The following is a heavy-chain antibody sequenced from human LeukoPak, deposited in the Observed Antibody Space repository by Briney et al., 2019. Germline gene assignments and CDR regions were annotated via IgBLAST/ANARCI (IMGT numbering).Heavy chain of an antibody. CDR3: ATSPGRGWLQVRGVDAFDI. J-gene: IGHJ3*02. Sequence: GASVKVSCKVSGYTLTELSIHWVRQAPGKGLEWMGGFDPEDGETIYAQKLQGRVTMTEDTSTETAYVELSRLRSEDTAVYYCATSPGRGWLQVRGVDAFDIWGQGTMVSVSS. D-gene: IGHD5-24*01. CDR2: FDPEDGET. CDR1: GYTLTELS. V-gene: IGHV1-24*01.